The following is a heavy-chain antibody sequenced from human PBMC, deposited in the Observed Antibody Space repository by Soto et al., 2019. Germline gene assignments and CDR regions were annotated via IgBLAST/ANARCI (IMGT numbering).Heavy chain of an antibody. CDR3: AREGYCTNGVCPRWYFDL. Sequence: QVQLQESGPGLVKPSQTLSLTCTVSGGSISSGDYYWSWIRQPPGKGLEWIGYIYYSGSTYYNPSLKSRVTISVDTSKNRFSLKLSSVTAADTAVYYCAREGYCTNGVCPRWYFDLWGRGTLVTVSS. CDR1: GGSISSGDYY. V-gene: IGHV4-30-4*01. J-gene: IGHJ2*01. D-gene: IGHD2-8*01. CDR2: IYYSGST.